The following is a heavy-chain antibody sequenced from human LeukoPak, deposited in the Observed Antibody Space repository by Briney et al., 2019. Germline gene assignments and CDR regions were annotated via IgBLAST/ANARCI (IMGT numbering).Heavy chain of an antibody. CDR1: GGSFRGYY. D-gene: IGHD3-16*02. J-gene: IGHJ4*02. Sequence: SETLSLTRALYGGSFRGYYWSWIRPPPGKGGEWRGELNHSGSPIYNPSLKRRVNITVDASKHQFSLNVISVTGAHTAVFYCARCGGEYVWGSYHPFNYLGQGTPVTVSS. CDR3: ARCGGEYVWGSYHPFNY. V-gene: IGHV4-34*01. CDR2: LNHSGSP.